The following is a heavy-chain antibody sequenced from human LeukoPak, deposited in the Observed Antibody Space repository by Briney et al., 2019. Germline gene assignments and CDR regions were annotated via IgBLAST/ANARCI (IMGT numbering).Heavy chain of an antibody. D-gene: IGHD6-13*01. CDR1: GGTFSSYA. J-gene: IGHJ5*02. CDR2: IIPILGIA. CDR3: ARDLGTSSSWYNWFDP. V-gene: IGHV1-69*04. Sequence: GASVKVSCKASGGTFSSYATSWVRQAPGQGLEWMGRIIPILGIANYAQKFQGRVTITADKSTSTAYMELSSLRSEDTAVYYCARDLGTSSSWYNWFDPWGQGTLVTVSS.